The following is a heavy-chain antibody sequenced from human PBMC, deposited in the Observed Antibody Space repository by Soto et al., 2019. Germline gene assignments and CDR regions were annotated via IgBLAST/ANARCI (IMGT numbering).Heavy chain of an antibody. J-gene: IGHJ6*02. CDR3: AKDWRMDV. CDR1: GFTFSSYA. Sequence: EVQLLESGGGLVQPGGSLRLSCAASGFTFSSYAMNWVRQAPGKGLEWVSDISSSGGSGGSTHYAESVKGRFTISRDNSKTTLYLQMNRLRAEETVVYYCAKDWRMDVWGQGTTVTVSS. CDR2: ISSSGGSGGST. V-gene: IGHV3-23*01.